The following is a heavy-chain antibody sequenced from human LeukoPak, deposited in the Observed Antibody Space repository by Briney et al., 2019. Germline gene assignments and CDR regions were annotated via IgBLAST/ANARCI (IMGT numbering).Heavy chain of an antibody. CDR1: GFTFSSYA. D-gene: IGHD2-2*01. CDR2: ISGSGGST. Sequence: GGSLRLSCAASGFTFSSYAMSWGRQAPGKGLEWVSAISGSGGSTYYADSVKGRFTISRDNSKNTLYLQMNSLRAEDTAVYYCANSAGWYQLLPWFDPWGQGTLVTVSS. V-gene: IGHV3-23*01. J-gene: IGHJ5*02. CDR3: ANSAGWYQLLPWFDP.